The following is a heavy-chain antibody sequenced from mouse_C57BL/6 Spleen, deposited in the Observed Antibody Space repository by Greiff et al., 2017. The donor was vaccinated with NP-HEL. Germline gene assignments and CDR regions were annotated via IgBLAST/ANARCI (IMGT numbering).Heavy chain of an antibody. J-gene: IGHJ1*03. CDR2: IRSKSNNYAT. CDR1: GFSFNTYA. D-gene: IGHD1-1*01. V-gene: IGHV10-1*01. CDR3: VRQGGSKYWYFDV. Sequence: EVQLVESGGGLVQPKGSLKLSCAASGFSFNTYAMNWVRQAPGKGLEWVARIRSKSNNYATYYADSVKDRFTISRDDSESMLYLQMNNLKTEDTAMYYCVRQGGSKYWYFDVWGTGTTVTVSS.